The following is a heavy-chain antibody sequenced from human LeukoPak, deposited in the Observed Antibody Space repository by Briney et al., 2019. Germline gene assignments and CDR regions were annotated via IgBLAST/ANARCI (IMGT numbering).Heavy chain of an antibody. D-gene: IGHD6-19*01. CDR2: ISYDGSNK. CDR1: GFTFSSYG. Sequence: PGGSLRLSCAASGFTFSSYGMHWVRQAPGKGLEWVAVISYDGSNKYYADSVKGRFTISRDNSKNTLYLQMNSLRAEDTAVYYCARDLADSSGWYFDYWGQGTLVTVSS. V-gene: IGHV3-30*03. CDR3: ARDLADSSGWYFDY. J-gene: IGHJ4*02.